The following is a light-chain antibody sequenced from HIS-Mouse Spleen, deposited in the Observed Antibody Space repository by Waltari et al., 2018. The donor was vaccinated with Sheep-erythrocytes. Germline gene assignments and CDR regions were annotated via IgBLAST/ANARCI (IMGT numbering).Light chain of an antibody. CDR3: YSTDSSGNHWV. CDR1: ALPTKY. V-gene: IGLV3-10*01. Sequence: SYELTQPPSVSVSPGQTARITCSGDALPTKYAYWYQQKSRQAPVLVIYEDSKRPSGIPERFSGSSSGTMATLTISGAQVEDEADYYCYSTDSSGNHWVFGGGTKLTVL. J-gene: IGLJ3*02. CDR2: EDS.